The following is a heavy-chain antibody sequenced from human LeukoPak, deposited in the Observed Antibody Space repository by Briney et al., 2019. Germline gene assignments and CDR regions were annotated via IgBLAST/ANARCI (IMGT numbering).Heavy chain of an antibody. CDR1: GFTFSSYA. CDR3: AKGWITIFGVVIGAFDI. J-gene: IGHJ3*02. D-gene: IGHD3-3*01. V-gene: IGHV3-23*01. Sequence: GGSLRLSCAASGFTFSSYAMSWVRQAPGKGLEWVSAISGSGGSTYYADSVKGRFTISRDDSKNTLYLQMNSLRAEDTAVYYCAKGWITIFGVVIGAFDIWGQRTMVTVSS. CDR2: ISGSGGST.